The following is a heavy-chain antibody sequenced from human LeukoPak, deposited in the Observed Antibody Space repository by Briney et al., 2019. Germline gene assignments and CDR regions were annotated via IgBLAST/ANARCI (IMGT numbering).Heavy chain of an antibody. CDR1: GFTFSSYW. J-gene: IGHJ4*02. V-gene: IGHV3-7*04. Sequence: GGSLRLSCAASGFTFSSYWMSWVRQAPGKGLEWVANIRQDGSDKYYVDSVKGRFTISRDDAKNSLYLQMNSLRAEDTAVYYCARNYGGNSADWGQGTPVTVSS. CDR3: ARNYGGNSAD. CDR2: IRQDGSDK. D-gene: IGHD4-23*01.